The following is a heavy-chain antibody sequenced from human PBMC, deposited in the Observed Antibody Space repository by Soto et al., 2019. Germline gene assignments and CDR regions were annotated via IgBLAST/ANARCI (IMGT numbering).Heavy chain of an antibody. CDR3: SLLIWNYFNGFLDI. Sequence: ASVKVSCKASGYTFTGYYMHWVRQAPGQGLEWMGWINPNSGGTNYAQKFQGWVTMTRDTSISTAYMELSRLRSDDTAVYYCSLLIWNYFNGFLDIWCQGTMVTVSS. J-gene: IGHJ3*02. D-gene: IGHD1-7*01. CDR1: GYTFTGYY. CDR2: INPNSGGT. V-gene: IGHV1-2*04.